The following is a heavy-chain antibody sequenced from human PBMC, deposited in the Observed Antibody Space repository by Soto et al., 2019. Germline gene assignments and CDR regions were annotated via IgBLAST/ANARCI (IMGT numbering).Heavy chain of an antibody. J-gene: IGHJ5*02. D-gene: IGHD3-10*01. CDR1: GGSISSGGYY. Sequence: QVQLQESGPGLVKPSQTLSLTCTVSGGSISSGGYYWSWIRQHPGKGLEWIGYIYYSGSTYYNPFFKSRVTISVDTSKNQFSLKLSSVTAADTAVYYCARTLWFGGRGFDPWGQGTLVTVSS. V-gene: IGHV4-31*03. CDR2: IYYSGST. CDR3: ARTLWFGGRGFDP.